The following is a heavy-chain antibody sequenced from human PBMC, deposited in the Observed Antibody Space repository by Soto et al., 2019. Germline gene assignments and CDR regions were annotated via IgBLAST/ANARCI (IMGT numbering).Heavy chain of an antibody. V-gene: IGHV4-34*01. CDR1: GGSVKGYY. CDR3: ATRITVFGLLIPPFDP. Sequence: SETLSLTCAVYGGSVKGYYWNWIRQPPGKGLEGIGEINHTGGTHYNPSLKSRVTMSVDTSKNQFSLRLSSVTAADTAIYYCATRITVFGLLIPPFDPWGQGTQVTVSS. J-gene: IGHJ5*02. D-gene: IGHD3-3*01. CDR2: INHTGGT.